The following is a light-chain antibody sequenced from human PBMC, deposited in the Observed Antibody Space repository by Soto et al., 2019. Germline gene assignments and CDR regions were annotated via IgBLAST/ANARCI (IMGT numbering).Light chain of an antibody. J-gene: IGKJ4*01. CDR2: AAS. CDR3: QQSYSTLLT. CDR1: QSISSY. V-gene: IGKV1-39*01. Sequence: DIQMTQSPSSLSASVGDRVTITCRASQSISSYLNWYQQKPGKAPKLLIYAASSLQSGVPSRFSGSGSGTNFPLTNSHLETEDFSTYYCQQSYSTLLTFGGGTKVEIK.